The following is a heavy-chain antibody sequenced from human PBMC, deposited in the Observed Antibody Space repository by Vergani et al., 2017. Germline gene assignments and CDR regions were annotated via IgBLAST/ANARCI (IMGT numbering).Heavy chain of an antibody. Sequence: QVQLHESGPGLVKPSQTLSLTCTVSGGSITSGSFYWSWIRQPAGKGLEWIGGIHSSGTTNYNPSLKSRVTLSVDTSKNHLSLRMTSVTAADTAVYYCARDSWTSELRGVYWFDTWGQGTLVSVSS. CDR3: ARDSWTSELRGVYWFDT. J-gene: IGHJ5*02. D-gene: IGHD3-10*01. V-gene: IGHV4-61*02. CDR2: IHSSGTT. CDR1: GGSITSGSFY.